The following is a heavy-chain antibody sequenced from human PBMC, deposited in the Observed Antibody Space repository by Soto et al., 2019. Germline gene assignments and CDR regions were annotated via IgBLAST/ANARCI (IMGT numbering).Heavy chain of an antibody. CDR1: GYTFTSYD. V-gene: IGHV1-8*01. J-gene: IGHJ6*02. D-gene: IGHD6-13*01. CDR2: MNTNSDDT. CDR3: AREWSAAGHFYGMDV. Sequence: QVQLVQSGAEVKKPGASVQVSCKTSGYTFTSYDINWVRQAPVQGLEWVGWMNTNSDDTRSAQKFRGRLTLTRDKSMRAVYMKLSNLRPDDSAVYYCAREWSAAGHFYGMDVWGQGTTVAVSS.